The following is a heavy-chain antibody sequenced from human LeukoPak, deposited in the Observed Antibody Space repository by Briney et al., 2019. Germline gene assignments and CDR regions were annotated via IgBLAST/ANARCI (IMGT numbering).Heavy chain of an antibody. J-gene: IGHJ4*02. D-gene: IGHD3-10*01. V-gene: IGHV1-24*01. CDR2: FDPEDGET. CDR3: ARDIISGVWFGNNLI. Sequence: ASVKVSCKVSGYTLTELSMHWVRQAPGKGLEWMGGFDPEDGETIYAQKFQGRVTMTEDTSTDTAYMELSSLRSEDTAVYYCARDIISGVWFGNNLIWGQGTLVTVSS. CDR1: GYTLTELS.